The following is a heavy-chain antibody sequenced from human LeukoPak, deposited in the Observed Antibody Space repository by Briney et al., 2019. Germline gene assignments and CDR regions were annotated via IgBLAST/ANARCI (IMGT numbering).Heavy chain of an antibody. CDR1: GGSISGYY. D-gene: IGHD5-12*01. CDR3: ARYGVYRGMDV. CDR2: MYYSGRP. J-gene: IGHJ6*02. V-gene: IGHV4-59*01. Sequence: SETLSLTCTVSGGSISGYYWSWIRQPPGKGLEWIGYMYYSGRPSYNPSLRGRVTISVDTSKNQFSLKLSSVTAADTAVYYCARYGVYRGMDVWGQGTTVTVSS.